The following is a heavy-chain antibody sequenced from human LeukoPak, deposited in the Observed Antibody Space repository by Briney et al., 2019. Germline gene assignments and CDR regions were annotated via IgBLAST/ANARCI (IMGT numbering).Heavy chain of an antibody. CDR1: GVSISSGGYS. CDR3: ARALYDYSNPLFDY. D-gene: IGHD4-11*01. J-gene: IGHJ4*02. Sequence: SETLSLTCAVSGVSISSGGYSWSWIRQPPGKGLEWIVYIYHSGSTYYNPSLKSRVTISVDRSKNQFSLKLSSVTAADTAVYYCARALYDYSNPLFDYWGQGTLVTVSS. V-gene: IGHV4-30-2*01. CDR2: IYHSGST.